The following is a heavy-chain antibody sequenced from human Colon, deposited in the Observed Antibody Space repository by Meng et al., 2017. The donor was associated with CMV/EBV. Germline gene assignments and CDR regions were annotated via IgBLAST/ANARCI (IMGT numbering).Heavy chain of an antibody. Sequence: GESLKISCEASGFRFAGYEMNWVRQAPGKGLEWVSLISWDGGSTYYADSVKGRFTISRDNSKNSLYLQMNSLRAEDTALYYCAKDISSIVVVPAGVDYYYGMDVWGQGTTVTVSS. CDR1: GFRFAGYE. V-gene: IGHV3-43D*03. D-gene: IGHD2-2*01. CDR3: AKDISSIVVVPAGVDYYYGMDV. CDR2: ISWDGGST. J-gene: IGHJ6*02.